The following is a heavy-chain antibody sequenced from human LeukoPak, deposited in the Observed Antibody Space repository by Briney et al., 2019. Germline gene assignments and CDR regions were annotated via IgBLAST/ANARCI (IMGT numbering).Heavy chain of an antibody. V-gene: IGHV4-31*03. CDR3: ARDAYFDSSPFDY. CDR1: GGSISSGDFN. J-gene: IGHJ4*02. Sequence: SETLFLTCTVSGGSISSGDFNWSWIRQHPGKGLEWIGYIYYSGSTYYNPSLKSRITISVDTSKNQFSLKVSSVTAADTAVYYCARDAYFDSSPFDYWGQGTLVTVSS. D-gene: IGHD3-22*01. CDR2: IYYSGST.